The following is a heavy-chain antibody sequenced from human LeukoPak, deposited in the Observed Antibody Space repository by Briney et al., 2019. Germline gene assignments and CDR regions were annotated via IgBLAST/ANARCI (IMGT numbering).Heavy chain of an antibody. Sequence: GGSLRLSCAASGFNVSSYSMSWVRQAPGKGLEWVSHISDNDSTRYQPDLVKGRFTISRDTSKNMLFLQMNSLSVEDTAIYYCAKETSGYWDGGTCYSYHYFDYWGQGILVTVSS. J-gene: IGHJ4*02. CDR2: ISDNDSTR. CDR3: AKETSGYWDGGTCYSYHYFDY. D-gene: IGHD2-15*01. V-gene: IGHV3-23*01. CDR1: GFNVSSYS.